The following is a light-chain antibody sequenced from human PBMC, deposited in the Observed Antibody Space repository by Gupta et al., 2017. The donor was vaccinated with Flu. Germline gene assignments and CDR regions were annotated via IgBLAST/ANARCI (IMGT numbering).Light chain of an antibody. CDR2: EVN. Sequence: SITISCTGTSSDVGGYDYVSWYQHHPGKAPKLMIYEVNNRPSGVSNRFSGSKSGNTASLTISGLQAEDESDYYCSSYTSSKTWVFGGGTKVTVL. J-gene: IGLJ3*02. CDR3: SSYTSSKTWV. V-gene: IGLV2-14*01. CDR1: SSDVGGYDY.